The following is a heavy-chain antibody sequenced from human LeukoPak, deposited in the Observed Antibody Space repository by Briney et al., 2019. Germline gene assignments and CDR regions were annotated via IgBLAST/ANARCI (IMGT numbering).Heavy chain of an antibody. Sequence: GGSLRLSCSASGFTFSSYWMSWVRQTPEKGLEWVANIKQDGSEKVYVDSVKGRFTISRDNAKSSLYLQMSGLRAEDAAVYYCARDPYSSSWSYGMDVWGQGTTVTVSS. V-gene: IGHV3-7*05. D-gene: IGHD6-13*01. CDR2: IKQDGSEK. CDR3: ARDPYSSSWSYGMDV. J-gene: IGHJ6*02. CDR1: GFTFSSYW.